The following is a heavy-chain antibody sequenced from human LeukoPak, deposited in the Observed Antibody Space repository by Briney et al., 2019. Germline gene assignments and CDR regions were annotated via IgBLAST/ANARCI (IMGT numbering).Heavy chain of an antibody. J-gene: IGHJ4*02. CDR2: IYHSGST. CDR3: ARDASLYYYGSGSSFDY. V-gene: IGHV4-38-2*02. D-gene: IGHD3-10*01. Sequence: PSETLSLTCTVSDYSISSGYYWGWIRPPPGKGLEWIGSIYHSGSTYYNPSLKSRVTISVDTSKNQFSLKVSSVTAADTAVYYCARDASLYYYGSGSSFDYWGQGTLVTVSS. CDR1: DYSISSGYY.